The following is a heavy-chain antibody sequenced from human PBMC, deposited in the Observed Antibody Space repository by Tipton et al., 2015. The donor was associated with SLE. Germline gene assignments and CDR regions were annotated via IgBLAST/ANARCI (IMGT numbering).Heavy chain of an antibody. J-gene: IGHJ5*02. CDR3: ARGRAVAGTSRYNWFDP. CDR2: INHSGST. CDR1: GGSFSGYY. Sequence: TLSLTCAVYGGSFSGYYWSWIRQTPGKGLEWIGEINHSGSTNYNPSLKSRVTISVDTSKNQFSLKLSSVTAADTAVYYCARGRAVAGTSRYNWFDPWGQGTLVTVSS. D-gene: IGHD6-19*01. V-gene: IGHV4-34*01.